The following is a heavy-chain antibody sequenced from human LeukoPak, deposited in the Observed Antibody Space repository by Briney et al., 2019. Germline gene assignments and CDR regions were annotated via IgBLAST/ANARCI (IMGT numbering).Heavy chain of an antibody. CDR3: AKDRYTAMVAGAVDY. Sequence: GGSLRLSCAASGFTFSSYGMHWVRQAPGKGLEWVAFIRYDGSNKYYADSVKGRFTISRDNSKNTLYLQMNSLRAEDTAVYYCAKDRYTAMVAGAVDYWGQGTLVTVSS. CDR1: GFTFSSYG. CDR2: IRYDGSNK. V-gene: IGHV3-30*02. J-gene: IGHJ4*02. D-gene: IGHD5-18*01.